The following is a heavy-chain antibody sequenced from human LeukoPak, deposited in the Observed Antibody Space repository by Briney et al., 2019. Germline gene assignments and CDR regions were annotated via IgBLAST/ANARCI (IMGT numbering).Heavy chain of an antibody. D-gene: IGHD5-12*01. CDR1: GLTFSDAW. CDR2: ISGSGGST. V-gene: IGHV3-23*01. J-gene: IGHJ4*02. Sequence: GGSLRLSCVLSGLTFSDAWMSWVRQAPGKGLEWVSAISGSGGSTYYADSVKGRFTISRDNSKNTLYLQMNSLRAEDTAVYYCAKDGGQKTYGGYQNYWGQGTLVTVSS. CDR3: AKDGGQKTYGGYQNY.